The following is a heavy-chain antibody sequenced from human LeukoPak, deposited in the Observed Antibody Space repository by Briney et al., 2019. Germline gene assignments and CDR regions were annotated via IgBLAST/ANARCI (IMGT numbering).Heavy chain of an antibody. CDR3: AKDNWNHRRANWFDP. D-gene: IGHD1-14*01. CDR1: GFTVSSYA. V-gene: IGHV3-23*01. CDR2: ISGSGGST. J-gene: IGHJ5*02. Sequence: PGGSLRLPCAASGFTVSSYAMSWVRQSPGKGLAWVSAISGSGGSTYYADSVKGRFTISRDNSKNTLYLQMNSLRAEDTAVYYCAKDNWNHRRANWFDPWGQGTLVTVSS.